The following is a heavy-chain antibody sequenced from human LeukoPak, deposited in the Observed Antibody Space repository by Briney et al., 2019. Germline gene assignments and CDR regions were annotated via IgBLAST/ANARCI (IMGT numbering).Heavy chain of an antibody. CDR2: ISYDGSNK. CDR1: GFTFSSYG. Sequence: GGTLRLSCAASGFTFSSYGMHWVRQAPGKGLEWVAVISYDGSNKYYADSVKGRFTISRDNSKNTLYLQMNSLRAEDTAVYYCAREGIYSSGWPDYWGQGTLVTVSS. V-gene: IGHV3-30*03. J-gene: IGHJ4*02. CDR3: AREGIYSSGWPDY. D-gene: IGHD6-19*01.